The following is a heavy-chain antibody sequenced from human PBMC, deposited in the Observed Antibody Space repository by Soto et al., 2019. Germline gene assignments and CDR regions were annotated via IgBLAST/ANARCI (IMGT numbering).Heavy chain of an antibody. CDR1: GFTFSSYS. Sequence: EVQLVESGGGLVKPGGSLRLSCAASGFTFSSYSMNWVRQAPGKRLEWVSSISSSSSYIYYADSVKGRFTISRDNAKNSLYLQMNSLRAEDTAVYYCARAGDYGFYYYYYMDVWGKGTTVTVSS. D-gene: IGHD4-17*01. J-gene: IGHJ6*03. V-gene: IGHV3-21*01. CDR3: ARAGDYGFYYYYYMDV. CDR2: ISSSSSYI.